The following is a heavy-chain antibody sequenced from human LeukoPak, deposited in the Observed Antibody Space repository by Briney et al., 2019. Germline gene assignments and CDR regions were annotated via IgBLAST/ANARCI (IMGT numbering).Heavy chain of an antibody. CDR3: ARGRSKVYFPPGPGGQFDY. D-gene: IGHD3-9*01. V-gene: IGHV4-34*01. J-gene: IGHJ4*02. CDR1: GGSFSGYY. Sequence: SETLSLTCAVYGGSFSGYYWSWIRQPPGKGLEWIGEINHSGSTNYNPSLKSRVTISVDTSKNQFSLKLSSVTAADTAVYYCARGRSKVYFPPGPGGQFDYRRQGTLVTVSS. CDR2: INHSGST.